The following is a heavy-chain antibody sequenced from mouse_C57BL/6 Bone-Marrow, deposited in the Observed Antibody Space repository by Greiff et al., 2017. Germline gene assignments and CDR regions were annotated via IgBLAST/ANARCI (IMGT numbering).Heavy chain of an antibody. CDR3: AKFYYDYLYAMDY. CDR2: IWRGGST. V-gene: IGHV2-5*01. J-gene: IGHJ4*01. D-gene: IGHD2-4*01. Sequence: VHLVESGPGLVQPSQSLSITCTVSGFSLTSYGVHWVRQSPGKGLEWLGVIWRGGSTDYNAAFMSRLSITKDNSKSQVFFKMNSLQADDTAIYYCAKFYYDYLYAMDYWGQGTSVTVSS. CDR1: GFSLTSYG.